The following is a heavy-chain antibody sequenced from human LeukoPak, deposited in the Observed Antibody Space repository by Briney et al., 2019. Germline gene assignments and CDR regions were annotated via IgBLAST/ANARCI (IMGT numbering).Heavy chain of an antibody. Sequence: SVKVSCKASGGTFSSYAISWVRQAPGQGLEWMGRIIPIFGTANYAQKFQGRVTITTDESTSTAYMELSSLRSEDTAVHYCARSSPIVATILYYFDYWGQGTLVTVSS. J-gene: IGHJ4*02. CDR2: IIPIFGTA. CDR3: ARSSPIVATILYYFDY. V-gene: IGHV1-69*05. CDR1: GGTFSSYA. D-gene: IGHD5-12*01.